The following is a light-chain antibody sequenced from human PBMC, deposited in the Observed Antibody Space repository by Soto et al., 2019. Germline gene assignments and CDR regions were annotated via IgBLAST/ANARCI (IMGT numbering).Light chain of an antibody. V-gene: IGKV3-20*01. J-gene: IGKJ2*01. CDR3: QQYGSSQYT. CDR2: GAC. CDR1: QSVNNNY. Sequence: EIVLTHSPGTLSLSPGERATLSCRASQSVNNNYLAWYQQKPGQAPRLLIYGACSRATGIPDRFSGSGSGTDFTLTISRLEPEDFAVYYCQQYGSSQYTFGQGTKLEIK.